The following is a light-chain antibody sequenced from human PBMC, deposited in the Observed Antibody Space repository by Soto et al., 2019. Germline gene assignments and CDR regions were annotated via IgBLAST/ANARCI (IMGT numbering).Light chain of an antibody. CDR1: SRVVGSYNF. J-gene: IGLJ1*01. CDR3: CADAGRSTYV. CDR2: EVS. Sequence: QSALTQPASVSGSPGQSITISCTRTSRVVGSYNFVSWYQQHPGKVPKVMIYEVSKRPSGVSDRFSGSKSGNTASLTISGLQAEDEADYYCCADAGRSTYVFGTGTKVTVL. V-gene: IGLV2-23*02.